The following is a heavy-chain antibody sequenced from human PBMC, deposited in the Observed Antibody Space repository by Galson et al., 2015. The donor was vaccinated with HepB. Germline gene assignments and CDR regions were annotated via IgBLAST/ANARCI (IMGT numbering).Heavy chain of an antibody. J-gene: IGHJ4*02. CDR3: ARDREVRGVMVDY. CDR1: GGTFSSYT. V-gene: IGHV1-69*04. CDR2: IIPILGIA. Sequence: SVKVSCKASGGTFSSYTISWVRQAPGQGLEWMGRIIPILGIANYAQKFQGRVTITADKSTSTAYMELSSLRSEDTAVYYCARDREVRGVMVDYWGQGTLVTVSS. D-gene: IGHD3-10*01.